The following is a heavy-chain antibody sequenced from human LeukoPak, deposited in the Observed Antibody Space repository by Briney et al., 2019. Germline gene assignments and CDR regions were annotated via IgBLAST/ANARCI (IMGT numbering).Heavy chain of an antibody. Sequence: GGSLRLSCAASGFTFSTYGVHWVRQAPGKGLEWVAVISYDGSNKYYADSVKGRFTISKDNSKNTLYLQMNSLRAEDTAVYHCAKALLTGTYYYYAMDVWGQGTTVTVSS. J-gene: IGHJ6*02. CDR2: ISYDGSNK. D-gene: IGHD1-20*01. CDR3: AKALLTGTYYYYAMDV. V-gene: IGHV3-30*18. CDR1: GFTFSTYG.